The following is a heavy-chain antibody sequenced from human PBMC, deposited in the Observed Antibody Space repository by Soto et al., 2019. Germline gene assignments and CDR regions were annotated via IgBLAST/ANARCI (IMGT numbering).Heavy chain of an antibody. CDR1: GFTFSSCT. Sequence: EVHLVESGGGLVKPGGSLRLSCAVSGFTFSSCTMNWVRQAPGKGLEWVSSISPSTSHIYYTDSVKGRFTISRDNAKHSLFLQMNSLRAEDTAVYYCSGCSGGACHRNYGMDVWGQGTTVTVSS. V-gene: IGHV3-21*01. J-gene: IGHJ6*02. CDR2: ISPSTSHI. CDR3: SGCSGGACHRNYGMDV. D-gene: IGHD2-15*01.